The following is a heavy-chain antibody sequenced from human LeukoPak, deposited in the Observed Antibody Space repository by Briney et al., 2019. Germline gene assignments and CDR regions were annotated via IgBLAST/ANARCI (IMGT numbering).Heavy chain of an antibody. Sequence: GGSLRLSCAVSGFTFSSYEMNWVRQAPGKGLEWVSAISGSGGSTYYADSVKGRFTISRDNSKNTLYLQMNSLRAEDTAVYYCAKDGEMATILFYYYYYMDVWGKGTTVTVSS. CDR2: ISGSGGST. V-gene: IGHV3-23*01. CDR3: AKDGEMATILFYYYYYMDV. D-gene: IGHD5-24*01. CDR1: GFTFSSYE. J-gene: IGHJ6*03.